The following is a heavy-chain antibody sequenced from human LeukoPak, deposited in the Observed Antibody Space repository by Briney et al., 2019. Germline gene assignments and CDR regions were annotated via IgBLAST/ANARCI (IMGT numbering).Heavy chain of an antibody. D-gene: IGHD3-9*01. CDR1: GFTFSSYG. V-gene: IGHV3-30*18. CDR3: AKGSLRYFDWLLSRGDYMDV. CDR2: ISYDGSNK. J-gene: IGHJ6*03. Sequence: PGGSLRLSCAASGFTFSSYGMHWVRQAPGKGLEWVAVISYDGSNKYYADSVKGRFTISRDNSKNTLYLQMNSLRAEDTAVYYCAKGSLRYFDWLLSRGDYMDVWGKGTTVTISS.